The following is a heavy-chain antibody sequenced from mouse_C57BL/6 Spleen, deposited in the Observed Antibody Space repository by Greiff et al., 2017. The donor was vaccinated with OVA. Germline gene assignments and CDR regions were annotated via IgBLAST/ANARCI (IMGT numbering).Heavy chain of an antibody. V-gene: IGHV1-69*01. J-gene: IGHJ2*01. CDR1: GYTFTSYW. CDR2: IDPSDSYT. CDR3: ARRSLTGFDY. D-gene: IGHD4-1*01. Sequence: QVQLQQPGAELVIPGASVKLSCKASGYTFTSYWMHWVKQRPGQGLEWIGEIDPSDSYTNYNQKFKGKSTLTVDKSSSTAYMQLSSLTSEDSAVYYCARRSLTGFDYWGQGTTLTVSS.